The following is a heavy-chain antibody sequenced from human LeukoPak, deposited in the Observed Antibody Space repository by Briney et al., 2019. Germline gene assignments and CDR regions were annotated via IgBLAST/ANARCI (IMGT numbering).Heavy chain of an antibody. Sequence: PSETLSLTCAVYGGSFSGYYWSWIRQPPGKGLEWIGEINHSGSTNYNPSLKSRVTISVDTSKNQFSLKLSSVTAADTAVYYCARGFVFRRVLLWFGEPRTFDYWGQGTLVTVSS. CDR3: ARGFVFRRVLLWFGEPRTFDY. J-gene: IGHJ4*02. CDR1: GGSFSGYY. CDR2: INHSGST. D-gene: IGHD3-10*01. V-gene: IGHV4-34*01.